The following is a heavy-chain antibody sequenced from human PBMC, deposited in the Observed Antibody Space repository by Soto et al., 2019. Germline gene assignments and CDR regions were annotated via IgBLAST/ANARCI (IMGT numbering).Heavy chain of an antibody. J-gene: IGHJ4*02. D-gene: IGHD6-19*01. Sequence: EVHLVQSGGGLVQPGGSLKLSCAASGFIFSGSAMHWVRQASGKGLEWVGRIGRKAKNYATEYGASVEGKFTISRDDSKNTTFLLMNSLKSEDTAVYFCVRQWLVFSPLDHCGQGTLVTVSS. CDR1: GFIFSGSA. V-gene: IGHV3-73*02. CDR2: IGRKAKNYAT. CDR3: VRQWLVFSPLDH.